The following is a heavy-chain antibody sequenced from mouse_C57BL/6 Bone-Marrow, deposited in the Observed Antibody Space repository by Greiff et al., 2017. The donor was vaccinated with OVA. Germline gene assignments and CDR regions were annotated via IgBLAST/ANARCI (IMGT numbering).Heavy chain of an antibody. V-gene: IGHV1-19*01. Sequence: EVQLQQSGPVLVKPGASVKMSCKASGYTFTDYYMNWVKQSPGQSLEWIGVINPYSGGTSYNEKFKGKATLTVDKSSSTAYMELSSLTSEDSAVYYCARGLRSFAYWGQGALVTVSA. J-gene: IGHJ3*01. D-gene: IGHD1-1*01. CDR1: GYTFTDYY. CDR3: ARGLRSFAY. CDR2: INPYSGGT.